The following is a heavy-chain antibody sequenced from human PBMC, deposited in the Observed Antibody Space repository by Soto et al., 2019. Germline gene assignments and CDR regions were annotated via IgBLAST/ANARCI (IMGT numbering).Heavy chain of an antibody. CDR1: GGSISSGGYY. J-gene: IGHJ2*01. Sequence: QVQLQESGPGLVKPSQTLSLTCTVSGGSISSGGYYWRWIRQHPGKGLEWIGYIYYSGSTYYNPSLKSRVTISVDTSKNQFSLKLSSVTAADTAVYYCARGQRGHLGWYFDLWGRGTLVTVSS. CDR2: IYYSGST. CDR3: ARGQRGHLGWYFDL. D-gene: IGHD3-10*01. V-gene: IGHV4-31*03.